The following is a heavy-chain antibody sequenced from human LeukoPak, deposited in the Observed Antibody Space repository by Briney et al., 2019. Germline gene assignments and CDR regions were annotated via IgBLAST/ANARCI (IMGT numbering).Heavy chain of an antibody. Sequence: ASVKVSCKASGYTFTSYDINWVRQATGQGLEWMGWMNPNSGNTGYAQKFQGRVTMTRNTSISTAYMELSSLRSEDTAVYYCARRYYDFWSGYPYLFDYWGQGTLVTVSS. D-gene: IGHD3-3*01. CDR2: MNPNSGNT. J-gene: IGHJ4*02. CDR3: ARRYYDFWSGYPYLFDY. CDR1: GYTFTSYD. V-gene: IGHV1-8*01.